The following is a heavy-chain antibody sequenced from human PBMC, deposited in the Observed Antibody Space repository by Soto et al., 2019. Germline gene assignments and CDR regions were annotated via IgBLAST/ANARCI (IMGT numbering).Heavy chain of an antibody. CDR1: GFTFSSYG. V-gene: IGHV3-30*18. Sequence: QVQLVESGGGVVQPGRSLRLSCAASGFTFSSYGMHWVRQAPGKGLEWVAVISYDGSDKYYADSVKGRFTISRDNSNNTLHLQRDSLRAEDTAVYSWAKGVVVATTYCQHWGKGTLVTVSA. D-gene: IGHD2-15*01. CDR3: AKGVVVATTYCQH. J-gene: IGHJ1*01. CDR2: ISYDGSDK.